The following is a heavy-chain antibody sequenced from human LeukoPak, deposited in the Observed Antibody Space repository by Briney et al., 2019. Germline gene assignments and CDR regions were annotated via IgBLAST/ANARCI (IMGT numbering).Heavy chain of an antibody. CDR2: INPSGGST. D-gene: IGHD6-13*01. CDR3: ARDGDDSSSGSHLFDY. CDR1: GYTFTGYY. V-gene: IGHV1-46*01. J-gene: IGHJ4*02. Sequence: ASVMVSCKASGYTFTGYYVHWVRQAPGQGLEWMGIINPSGGSTSYAQKFQGRVTMTRDTSTSTVYMELSSLRSEDTAVYYCARDGDDSSSGSHLFDYWGQGTLVTVSS.